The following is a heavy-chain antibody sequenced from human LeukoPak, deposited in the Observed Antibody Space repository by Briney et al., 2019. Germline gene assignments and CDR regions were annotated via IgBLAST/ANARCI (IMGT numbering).Heavy chain of an antibody. D-gene: IGHD4-17*01. CDR1: GFIFSSYS. Sequence: PGGSLRLSCAASGFIFSSYSMMWIRQTPGKGLEWVASISRRTDDIYYSDSIKGRFSISRDNTKNSLYLQMNSLRVEDTATYYCARDPTTVTPGEDDYWGQGTLVTVSS. V-gene: IGHV3-21*01. J-gene: IGHJ4*02. CDR3: ARDPTTVTPGEDDY. CDR2: ISRRTDDI.